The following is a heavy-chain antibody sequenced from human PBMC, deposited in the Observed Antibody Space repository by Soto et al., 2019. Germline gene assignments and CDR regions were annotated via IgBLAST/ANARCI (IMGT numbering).Heavy chain of an antibody. D-gene: IGHD2-8*01. J-gene: IGHJ5*02. CDR3: AKNRPADCTNGVCYSFDP. CDR1: GFTFSSYA. CDR2: ISGSGGST. V-gene: IGHV3-23*01. Sequence: GGSLRLSCAASGFTFSSYAMSWVRQAPGKGLEWVSAISGSGGSTYYADSVKGRFTISRDNSKNTLYLQMNSLRAEDTAVYYCAKNRPADCTNGVCYSFDPRGQGTLVTVSS.